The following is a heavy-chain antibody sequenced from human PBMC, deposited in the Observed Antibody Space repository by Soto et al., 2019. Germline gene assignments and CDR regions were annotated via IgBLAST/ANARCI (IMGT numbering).Heavy chain of an antibody. V-gene: IGHV3-23*01. Sequence: EVQLLGSGGGLVQPGGSLRLSCAASGFTFSSSAMSWVRQAPGKGLEWVSLISGSGGTPYYADSVKGRFTISRDNSKNTLYLVLNSRRVEDTAVYYCAMGLAAAVPLDYWGQGTLVTVSS. J-gene: IGHJ4*02. CDR2: ISGSGGTP. CDR3: AMGLAAAVPLDY. CDR1: GFTFSSSA. D-gene: IGHD6-13*01.